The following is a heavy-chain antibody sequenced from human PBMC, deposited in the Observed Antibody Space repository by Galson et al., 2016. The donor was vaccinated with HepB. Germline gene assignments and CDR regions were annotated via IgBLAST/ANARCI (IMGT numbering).Heavy chain of an antibody. V-gene: IGHV1-69*13. J-gene: IGHJ4*02. CDR2: ITPIFGTS. CDR1: GGTFSRNA. D-gene: IGHD4-17*01. Sequence: SVKVSCKASGGTFSRNAFNWVRQAPGQGLEWMGGITPIFGTSSYAQKFQGRVTLTADGSTTTVYMEMTTLRSDDTAVYYCAIREKSDYGDYDRLDYWGQGTLVTVSS. CDR3: AIREKSDYGDYDRLDY.